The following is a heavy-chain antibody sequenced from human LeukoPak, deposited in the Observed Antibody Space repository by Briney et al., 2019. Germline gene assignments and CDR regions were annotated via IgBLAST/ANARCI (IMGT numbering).Heavy chain of an antibody. CDR1: GFTVSKNY. D-gene: IGHD3-3*01. Sequence: GGSLRLSCTASGFTVSKNYMSWVRQAPGKGLEWVSVIYSGGSTYYASSVKGRFTISRDNSKNTLYLQMNSLRTEDTAVYYCARDFDAFDIWAQGTMVTVSS. V-gene: IGHV3-66*02. CDR2: IYSGGST. J-gene: IGHJ3*02. CDR3: ARDFDAFDI.